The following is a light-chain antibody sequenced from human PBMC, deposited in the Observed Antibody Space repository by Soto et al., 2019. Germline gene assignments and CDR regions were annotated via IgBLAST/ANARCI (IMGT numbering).Light chain of an antibody. Sequence: AIRMTQSPSSFSASTGDRVTITCRASLGISSYLAWYQQKPGKAPKLLIYAASTLQSGVPSRFSGSGSGTDFTLTISCLQSEDFATYYASAFGPGTKVDIK. J-gene: IGKJ3*01. CDR2: AAS. CDR3: SA. CDR1: LGISSY. V-gene: IGKV1-8*01.